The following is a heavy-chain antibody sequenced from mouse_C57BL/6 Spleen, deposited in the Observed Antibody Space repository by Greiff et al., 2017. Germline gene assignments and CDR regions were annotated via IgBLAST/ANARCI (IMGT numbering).Heavy chain of an antibody. Sequence: VQLQQSGAELVKPGASVKLSCTASGFNIKDYYMHWVKQRTEQGLEWIGRIDPEDGATKYAPKFQGKATITADTSSNTAYLQLSSLTSEDTAVYYCARSYYSNWGALDYWGQGTTLTVSS. CDR2: IDPEDGAT. CDR3: ARSYYSNWGALDY. J-gene: IGHJ2*01. CDR1: GFNIKDYY. D-gene: IGHD2-5*01. V-gene: IGHV14-2*01.